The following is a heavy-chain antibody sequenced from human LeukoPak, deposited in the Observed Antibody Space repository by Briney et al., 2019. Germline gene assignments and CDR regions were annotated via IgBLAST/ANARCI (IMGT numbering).Heavy chain of an antibody. CDR3: ARVKAVAGTLPHLLDY. CDR1: GGSFSGHY. J-gene: IGHJ4*01. CDR2: INHRGST. Sequence: PSETLSLTCAIYGGSFSGHYWSWIRQPPGKGLEWIGEINHRGSTNYNPPLKSRLTISKDKFKNQFSLKLTSVTVADTAVYFCARVKAVAGTLPHLLDYWGQGTLVTVSS. V-gene: IGHV4-34*01. D-gene: IGHD6-19*01.